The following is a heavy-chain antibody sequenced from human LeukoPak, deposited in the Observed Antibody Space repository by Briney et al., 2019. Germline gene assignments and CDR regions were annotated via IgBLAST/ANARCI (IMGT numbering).Heavy chain of an antibody. J-gene: IGHJ5*02. D-gene: IGHD1-26*01. CDR2: ISGSGGSP. V-gene: IGHV3-23*01. CDR1: GFTFSIYA. CDR3: AKGPRVWDWFDP. Sequence: GGSLRLSCAASGFTFSIYATSWVRQAPGKGLEWVSGISGSGGSPYYADSVKGRFTISRDNSKNTLYLQMNSLRAEDTAVYYCAKGPRVWDWFDPWGQGTLVTVSS.